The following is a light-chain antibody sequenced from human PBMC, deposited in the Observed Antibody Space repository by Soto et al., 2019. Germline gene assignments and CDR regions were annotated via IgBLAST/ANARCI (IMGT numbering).Light chain of an antibody. J-gene: IGKJ3*01. CDR1: QGISSY. Sequence: AIRMTQSPSSLSASTGDRVSITCRASQGISSYLAWYQQKPGKAPKLLIYAASTLQSGVPSRFSGSGSGTDFTLTISCLQSEYFATYYCQQYYNYPPTFGPGTKVDIK. CDR3: QQYYNYPPT. CDR2: AAS. V-gene: IGKV1-8*01.